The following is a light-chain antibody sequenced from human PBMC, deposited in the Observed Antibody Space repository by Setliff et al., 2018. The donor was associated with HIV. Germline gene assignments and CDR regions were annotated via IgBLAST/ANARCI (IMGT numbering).Light chain of an antibody. CDR1: SSDVGGYNY. V-gene: IGLV2-14*01. Sequence: QSVLTQPAPVSGSPGQSITISCTGTSSDVGGYNYVSWYQQHPGKAPKLMIYDVSKRPSGVSNRFSGSKSGNTASLTISGLQAEDEADYYCSSYTSSSTVVFGGGTKVTVL. CDR3: SSYTSSSTVV. J-gene: IGLJ2*01. CDR2: DVS.